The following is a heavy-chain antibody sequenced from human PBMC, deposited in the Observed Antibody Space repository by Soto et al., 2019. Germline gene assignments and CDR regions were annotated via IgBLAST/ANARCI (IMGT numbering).Heavy chain of an antibody. Sequence: LRLSCAASGFTFSSYAMHWVRQAPGKGPEWVAVISYDGSNKYYADSVKGRFTISRDNSKNTLYLQMNSLRAEDTAVYYCARDFSLWSGSYGMDVWGQGTTVTVSS. J-gene: IGHJ6*02. CDR2: ISYDGSNK. V-gene: IGHV3-30-3*01. D-gene: IGHD3-3*01. CDR1: GFTFSSYA. CDR3: ARDFSLWSGSYGMDV.